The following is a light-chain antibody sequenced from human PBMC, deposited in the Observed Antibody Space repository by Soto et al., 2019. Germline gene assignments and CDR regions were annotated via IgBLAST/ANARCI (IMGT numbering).Light chain of an antibody. CDR1: QSVSSN. V-gene: IGKV3-15*01. CDR3: QQYNNWPPFT. J-gene: IGKJ3*01. CDR2: GAS. Sequence: EIVMTQSPATLSVSPGERATLSCRASQSVSSNLAWYQQKPGQAPRLLIYGASTRATGIPARFSGSGSGTEFTLNISSLQSEDFAVYYCQQYNNWPPFTFGPGTNVDIK.